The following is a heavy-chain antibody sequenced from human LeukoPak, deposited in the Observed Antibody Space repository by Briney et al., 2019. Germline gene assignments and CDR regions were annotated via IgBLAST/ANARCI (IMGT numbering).Heavy chain of an antibody. J-gene: IGHJ4*02. D-gene: IGHD6-6*01. CDR2: IYPGDSDT. Sequence: KVSCKASGGTFSSYAISWVRQMPGKGLEWMGIIYPGDSDTRYSPSFQGQVTISADKSISTAYLQWSSLKASDTAMYYCARVPSSSLGGIDYWGQGTLVTVSS. V-gene: IGHV5-51*01. CDR3: ARVPSSSLGGIDY. CDR1: GGTFSSYA.